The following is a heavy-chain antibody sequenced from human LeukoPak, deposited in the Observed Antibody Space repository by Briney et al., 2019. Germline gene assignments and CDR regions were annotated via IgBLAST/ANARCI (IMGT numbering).Heavy chain of an antibody. Sequence: RGSLRLSCAASGFTFSSYWMSWVRQAPGKGLEWVANIKQDGSEKYYVDSVKGRFTISRDNAKNSLYRQMNSLRAEDTAVYYCARVGVVVPAAMPEFDYWGQGTLVTVSS. D-gene: IGHD2-2*01. CDR3: ARVGVVVPAAMPEFDY. J-gene: IGHJ4*02. V-gene: IGHV3-7*01. CDR2: IKQDGSEK. CDR1: GFTFSSYW.